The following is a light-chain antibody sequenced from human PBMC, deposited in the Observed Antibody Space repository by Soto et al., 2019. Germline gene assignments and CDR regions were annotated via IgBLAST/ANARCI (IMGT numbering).Light chain of an antibody. CDR1: QTISSY. CDR2: AAS. J-gene: IGKJ1*01. CDR3: QQSYNSPRT. V-gene: IGKV1-39*01. Sequence: DIPMTQSPSSLSASVGDRVTITCRASQTISSYLNWYQQRPGKAPKLLMYAASSLQSGVPSRFSGSGSGTDFTLTISSLQPEDFATYYCQQSYNSPRTFGQGTKVEIK.